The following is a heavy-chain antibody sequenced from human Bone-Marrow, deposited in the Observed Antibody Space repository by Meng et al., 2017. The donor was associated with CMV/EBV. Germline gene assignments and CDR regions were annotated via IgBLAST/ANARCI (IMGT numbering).Heavy chain of an antibody. CDR3: ARGPNFKLYCSGGSCHSGYWGGLDY. Sequence: SETLSLTCAVYGGSFSGYYWSWIRQPPGKGLEWIGEINHSGSTNYNPSLKSRVTISVDTSKNQFSLKLSSVTAADTAVYYCARGPNFKLYCSGGSCHSGYWGGLDYWGQGTLVTVSS. J-gene: IGHJ4*02. CDR2: INHSGST. D-gene: IGHD2-15*01. CDR1: GGSFSGYY. V-gene: IGHV4-34*01.